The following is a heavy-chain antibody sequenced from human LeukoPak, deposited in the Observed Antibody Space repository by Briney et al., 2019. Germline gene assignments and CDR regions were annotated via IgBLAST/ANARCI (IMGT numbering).Heavy chain of an antibody. V-gene: IGHV3-30-3*01. CDR3: ARTWAVAGTLGAFDI. D-gene: IGHD6-19*01. CDR2: ISYDGSNR. Sequence: GGSLRLSCAASGFTFSSYAMHWVRQAPGKGLEWVAVISYDGSNRYYADSVKGRFTISRDNSKDTLYLQMNSLRAEDTAVYYCARTWAVAGTLGAFDIWGQGTMVTVS. CDR1: GFTFSSYA. J-gene: IGHJ3*02.